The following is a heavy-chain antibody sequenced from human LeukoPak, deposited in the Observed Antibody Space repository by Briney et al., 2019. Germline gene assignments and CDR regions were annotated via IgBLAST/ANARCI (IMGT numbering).Heavy chain of an antibody. Sequence: GGSLRLSCAASGFTFSSYAMHWVRQAPGKGLEWVAIISHDGSNKCYADSVKGRFTISRDNSKNTLYLQMNSLRAEDTAVYYCARRASVVTATAFDYWGQGSLVTVSS. CDR1: GFTFSSYA. V-gene: IGHV3-30-3*01. CDR3: ARRASVVTATAFDY. CDR2: ISHDGSNK. D-gene: IGHD2-21*02. J-gene: IGHJ4*02.